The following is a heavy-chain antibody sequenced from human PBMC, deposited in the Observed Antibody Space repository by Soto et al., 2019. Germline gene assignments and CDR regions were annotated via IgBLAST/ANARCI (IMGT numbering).Heavy chain of an antibody. CDR2: INYSGTT. Sequence: SETLSLTCTVSGGSISSNYWNWIRQPPGKGLEWIGYINYSGTTNYNPSLKSRVTISGDTSKNQFSLKLSSVTAADMAVYYCARVSAGYDILTGYYNDGMDVWGQGATVTVSS. CDR1: GGSISSNY. V-gene: IGHV4-59*01. D-gene: IGHD3-9*01. CDR3: ARVSAGYDILTGYYNDGMDV. J-gene: IGHJ6*02.